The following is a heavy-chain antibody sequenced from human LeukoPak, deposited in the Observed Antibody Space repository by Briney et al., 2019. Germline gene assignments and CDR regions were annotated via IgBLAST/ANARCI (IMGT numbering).Heavy chain of an antibody. CDR3: ARGPSITMVRGGQWYYYMDV. Sequence: SETLSLTCTVSGGSINNYYWSWIRQSPGKGLEWIGYIYYSGITNYNPSLKSRVTISVDTSKNQFSLNLNFVTAADTAVHYCARGPSITMVRGGQWYYYMDVWGKGTTVTISS. D-gene: IGHD3-10*01. V-gene: IGHV4-59*01. CDR2: IYYSGIT. CDR1: GGSINNYY. J-gene: IGHJ6*03.